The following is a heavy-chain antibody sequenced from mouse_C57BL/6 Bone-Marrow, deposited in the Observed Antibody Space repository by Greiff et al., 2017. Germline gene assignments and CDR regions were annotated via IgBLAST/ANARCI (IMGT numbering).Heavy chain of an antibody. D-gene: IGHD3-1*01. Sequence: QVQLQQPGAELVKPGASVKMSCKASGYTFTSYWITWVKQRPGQGLEWIGDIYPTSGRTNYNEKFKSKAILTVDTSSNTAYMQLSSLTSEDSAVFYCAESGPLDRSFDYWGQGTTLTVSS. CDR3: AESGPLDRSFDY. CDR1: GYTFTSYW. J-gene: IGHJ2*01. V-gene: IGHV1-55*01. CDR2: IYPTSGRT.